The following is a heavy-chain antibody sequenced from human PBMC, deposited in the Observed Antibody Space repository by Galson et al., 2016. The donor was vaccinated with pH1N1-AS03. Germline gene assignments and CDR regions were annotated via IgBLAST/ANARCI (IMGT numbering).Heavy chain of an antibody. D-gene: IGHD3-3*01. Sequence: SLRLSCAASGFTLRTYDMHWVRQDLGKGLEWVGINRYYGSSEYYGDSMKGRISIPRENSQNTISLQINSMRVEDTACYYCVRGSGYYFDSRGQGTLVIVSS. CDR2: NRYYGSSE. CDR1: GFTLRTYD. CDR3: VRGSGYYFDS. J-gene: IGHJ4*02. V-gene: IGHV3-33*01.